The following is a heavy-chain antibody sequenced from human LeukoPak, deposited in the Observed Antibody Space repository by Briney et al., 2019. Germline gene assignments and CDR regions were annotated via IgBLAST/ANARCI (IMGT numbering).Heavy chain of an antibody. CDR1: GYTFTSYG. D-gene: IGHD3-22*01. J-gene: IGHJ4*02. CDR2: ISAYNGNT. Sequence: GASVKVSCKASGYTFTSYGISWVRQAPGQGLEWMGWISAYNGNTNYAQKLQGRVTMTTDTSTSTAYMELRSLRSDDMAIYYCALTTNYDSSGYFPEWGQGTLVTVSA. V-gene: IGHV1-18*03. CDR3: ALTTNYDSSGYFPE.